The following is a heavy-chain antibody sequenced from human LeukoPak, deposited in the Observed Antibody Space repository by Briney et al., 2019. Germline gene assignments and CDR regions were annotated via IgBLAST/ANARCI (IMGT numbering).Heavy chain of an antibody. Sequence: GGSLRLSCAASGFTFSSYGMHWVRQAPGKGLEWVAVIWYDRSNKYYADSVKGRFTISRDNSKNTLYLQMNSLRAEDTAVYYCARDRAADYYFDYWGQGTLVTVSS. J-gene: IGHJ4*02. CDR3: ARDRAADYYFDY. CDR2: IWYDRSNK. V-gene: IGHV3-33*01. CDR1: GFTFSSYG. D-gene: IGHD6-13*01.